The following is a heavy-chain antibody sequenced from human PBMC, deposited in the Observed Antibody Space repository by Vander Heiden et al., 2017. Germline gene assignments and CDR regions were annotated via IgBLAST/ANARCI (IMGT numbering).Heavy chain of an antibody. Sequence: EVQLVESGGGLVQPGGSLRLSCPASGSPFSSYSMNWVRQGPGKGLEWVSYISSSSSTIYYADSVKGRFTISRDNAKNSLYLQMNSLRDEDTAVYYCARGPDIVATRKGGVIDYWGQGTLVTVSS. V-gene: IGHV3-48*02. CDR1: GSPFSSYS. J-gene: IGHJ4*02. CDR2: ISSSSSTI. D-gene: IGHD5-12*01. CDR3: ARGPDIVATRKGGVIDY.